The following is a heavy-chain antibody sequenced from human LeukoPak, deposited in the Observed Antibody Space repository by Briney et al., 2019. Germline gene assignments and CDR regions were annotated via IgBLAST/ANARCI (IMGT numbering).Heavy chain of an antibody. Sequence: SVNVSCKASGGTFSSYAISWVRQAPGQRLEWMGGIIPIFGTANYAQKFQGRVTITADESTSTAYMELSSLRSEDTAVYYCARNGYSYGYFDYWGQGTLVTVSS. V-gene: IGHV1-69*01. CDR2: IIPIFGTA. CDR1: GGTFSSYA. CDR3: ARNGYSYGYFDY. D-gene: IGHD5-18*01. J-gene: IGHJ4*02.